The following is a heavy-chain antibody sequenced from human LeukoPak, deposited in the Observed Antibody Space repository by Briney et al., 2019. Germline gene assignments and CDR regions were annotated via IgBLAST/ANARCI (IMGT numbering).Heavy chain of an antibody. D-gene: IGHD3-22*01. J-gene: IGHJ4*02. Sequence: SETLSLTCTLSGGFISTSNYYWAWIRQPPGKGLEWIGSVYFSGSSYYNPTLRSRVTVSVHTSTNQFSLTLRSVTAADTAVYFCARHRKFYYDSRGFYNVPSRRVCHFDYWGQGTLVTVSS. V-gene: IGHV4-39*01. CDR2: VYFSGSS. CDR3: ARHRKFYYDSRGFYNVPSRRVCHFDY. CDR1: GGFISTSNYY.